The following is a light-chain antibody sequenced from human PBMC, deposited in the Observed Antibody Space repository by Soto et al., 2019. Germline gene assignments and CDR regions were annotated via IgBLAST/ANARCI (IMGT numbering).Light chain of an antibody. J-gene: IGKJ1*01. CDR3: QQYVSWT. Sequence: EIVLTQYPGTLSVSPGERATLSCRASQTISSNYLAWDQQKPGQAPSLLIYGTSSRATGIPDRFSGSGSGTDFTLTITRLEPEDSAIYYCQQYVSWTFGQGTKVEIK. CDR1: QTISSNY. V-gene: IGKV3-20*01. CDR2: GTS.